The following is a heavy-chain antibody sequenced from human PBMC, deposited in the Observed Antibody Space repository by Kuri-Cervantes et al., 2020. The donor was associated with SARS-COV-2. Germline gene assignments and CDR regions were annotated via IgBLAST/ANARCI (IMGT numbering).Heavy chain of an antibody. V-gene: IGHV3-9*01. CDR2: ISWNSGSI. D-gene: IGHD2-21*02. CDR1: GFTFDDYA. J-gene: IGHJ4*02. Sequence: SLKISCAASGFTFDDYAMHWVRQAPGKGLEWVSGISWNSGSIGYADSVKGRFTISRDNAKNSLYLQMNSLRAEDTALYYCAKEGGVTSFDYWGQGTLVTVSS. CDR3: AKEGGVTSFDY.